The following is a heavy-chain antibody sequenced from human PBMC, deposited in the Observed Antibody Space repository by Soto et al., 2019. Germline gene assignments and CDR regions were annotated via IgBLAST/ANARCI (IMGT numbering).Heavy chain of an antibody. CDR3: ARASMGAADY. J-gene: IGHJ4*02. D-gene: IGHD1-26*01. V-gene: IGHV4-30-2*01. Sequence: QLQLQESGSGLVKPSQTLSLTCAVSGGSISSGGYSWSWIRQPPGKGLEWIGYIYQSGSTYSNPSLESRVTISVDKSKNQFSLKLSSVTAADTAVYYCARASMGAADYWGQGTLVTVSS. CDR1: GGSISSGGYS. CDR2: IYQSGST.